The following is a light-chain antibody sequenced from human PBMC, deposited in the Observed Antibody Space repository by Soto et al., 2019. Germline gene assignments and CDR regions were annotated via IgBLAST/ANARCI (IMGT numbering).Light chain of an antibody. CDR2: EVS. CDR3: SSYSRTSTRV. CDR1: SSDVGGYDY. J-gene: IGLJ3*02. Sequence: QSALTQPASVSGSPGQSITISCTGTSSDVGGYDYVSWYQQQPGKAPKVMIYEVSNRPSEVSDRFSGSKSDNTASLTISGLQAEDEADYYCSSYSRTSTRVFGGGTKLTVL. V-gene: IGLV2-14*01.